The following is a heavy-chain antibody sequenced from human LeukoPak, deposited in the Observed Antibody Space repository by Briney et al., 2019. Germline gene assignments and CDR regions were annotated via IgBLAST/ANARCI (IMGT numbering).Heavy chain of an antibody. CDR2: INHSGST. CDR3: ARDDLQLVRRLGGTTEYYYYYYMDV. J-gene: IGHJ6*03. V-gene: IGHV4-34*01. CDR1: GFTFGDYA. Sequence: GSLSLSCTASGFTFGDYAMSWVRQAPGKGLEWIGEINHSGSTNYNPSLKSRVTISVDTSKNQFSLKLSSVTAADTAVYFCARDDLQLVRRLGGTTEYYYYYYMDVWGKGTTVTVSS. D-gene: IGHD6-13*01.